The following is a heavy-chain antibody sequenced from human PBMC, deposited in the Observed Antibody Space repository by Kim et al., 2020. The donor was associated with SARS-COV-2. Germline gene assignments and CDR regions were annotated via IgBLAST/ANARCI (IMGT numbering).Heavy chain of an antibody. CDR1: GGSISSGGYY. V-gene: IGHV4-31*03. CDR2: IYYSGST. J-gene: IGHJ2*01. CDR3: ARGSYGDSGYFDL. D-gene: IGHD4-17*01. Sequence: SETLSLTCTVSGGSISSGGYYWSWIRQHPGKGLEWIGYIYYSGSTYYNPSLKSRVTISVDTSKNQFSLKLSSVTAADTAVYYCARGSYGDSGYFDLWGRGTLVTVSS.